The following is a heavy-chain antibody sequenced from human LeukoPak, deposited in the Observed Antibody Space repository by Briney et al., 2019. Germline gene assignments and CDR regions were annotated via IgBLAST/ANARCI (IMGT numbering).Heavy chain of an antibody. J-gene: IGHJ2*01. V-gene: IGHV1-69*04. D-gene: IGHD3-22*01. CDR2: IIPILGIA. CDR3: ARDKYYYDSSGYYYGRYWYFDL. Sequence: PGASVKVSCKTSGYTFTNYYINWVRQAPGQGLEWMGRIIPILGIANYAQKFQGRVTITADKSTSTAYMELSSLRSEDTAVYYCARDKYYYDSSGYYYGRYWYFDLWGRGTLVTVSS. CDR1: GYTFTNYY.